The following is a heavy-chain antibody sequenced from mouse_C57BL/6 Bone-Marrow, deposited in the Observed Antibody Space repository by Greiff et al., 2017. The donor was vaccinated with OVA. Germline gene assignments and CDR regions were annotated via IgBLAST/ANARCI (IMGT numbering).Heavy chain of an antibody. D-gene: IGHD1-3*01. Sequence: EVQLQQSGAELVRPGASVKLSCTASGFNIKDDYMHWVKQRPEQGLEWIGWIDPENGDTEYASKFQGKATITADTSSNTAYLQLSSLTSEDTAVYYCTTKGVEAYLGQGTLVTVSA. J-gene: IGHJ3*01. CDR2: IDPENGDT. CDR1: GFNIKDDY. V-gene: IGHV14-4*01. CDR3: TTKGVEAY.